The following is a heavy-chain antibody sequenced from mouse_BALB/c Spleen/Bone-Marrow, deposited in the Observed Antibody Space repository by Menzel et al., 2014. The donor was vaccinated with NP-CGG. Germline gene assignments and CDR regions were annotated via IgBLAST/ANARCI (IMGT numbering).Heavy chain of an antibody. CDR1: GFSLTSYG. V-gene: IGHV2-4*02. CDR3: ARRYDYDGAWFAY. Sequence: QVQLKQSGPGLVQPSQSLSITCTVSGFSLTSYGVHWVRQPPGKGLEWLGVIWSGGSTDYNAAFISRLSISKDNSKSQVFFKMNSLQADDTAIYYCARRYDYDGAWFAYWDQGTLVTVSA. D-gene: IGHD2-4*01. J-gene: IGHJ3*01. CDR2: IWSGGST.